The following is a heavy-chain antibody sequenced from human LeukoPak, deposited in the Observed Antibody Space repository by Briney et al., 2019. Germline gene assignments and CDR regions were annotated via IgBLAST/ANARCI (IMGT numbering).Heavy chain of an antibody. V-gene: IGHV3-30-3*02. J-gene: IGHJ4*02. CDR1: GFTFSSYA. D-gene: IGHD4-23*01. CDR2: ISYDGSNK. CDR3: AKHDYGGNALDY. Sequence: PGGSLRLSCAASGFTFSSYAMHWVRQAPGKGLEWVAVISYDGSNKYYADSVKGRFTISRDNSKNTLYLQMNSLRAEDTAVYYCAKHDYGGNALDYWGQGTLVTVSS.